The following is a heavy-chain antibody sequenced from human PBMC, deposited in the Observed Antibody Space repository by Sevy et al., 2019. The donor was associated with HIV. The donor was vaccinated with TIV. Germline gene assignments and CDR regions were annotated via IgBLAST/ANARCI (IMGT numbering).Heavy chain of an antibody. D-gene: IGHD3-22*01. CDR3: AKDSPIFGNYYDSSGFHFDY. CDR1: GFTFSSYV. CDR2: IRYDGSNK. J-gene: IGHJ4*02. V-gene: IGHV3-30*02. Sequence: GGSLRLSCAASGFTFSSYVMHWVRQAPGKGLEWVAFIRYDGSNKYYADSVKGRFTISRDNSKNTLYLQMNSLRAEDTAVYYCAKDSPIFGNYYDSSGFHFDYWGQGTLVTVSS.